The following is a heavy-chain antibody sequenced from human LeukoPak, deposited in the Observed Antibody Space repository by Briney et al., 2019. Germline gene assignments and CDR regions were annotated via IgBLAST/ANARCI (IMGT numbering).Heavy chain of an antibody. CDR1: GYIFTDYY. CDR3: ARSRTPFYYYGMHV. Sequence: GASVKVSCKASGYIFTDYYIHWIRQAPGQGLEWMGWIDPNSGGTHHAPNFQGRATMTRDTSSSTVYMDLSRLRSAETAIYYCARSRTPFYYYGMHVWGLGTSVTVSS. D-gene: IGHD1-1*01. V-gene: IGHV1-2*02. J-gene: IGHJ6*02. CDR2: IDPNSGGT.